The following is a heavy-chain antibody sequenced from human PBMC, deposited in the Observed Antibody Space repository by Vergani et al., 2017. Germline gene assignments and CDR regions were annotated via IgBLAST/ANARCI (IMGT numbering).Heavy chain of an antibody. Sequence: QLQLQESGPGLVKPSETLSLSCRVSGASISGSSDYWGWIRQPPGKGLEWIGSIFYTGTSYYNPSLESRATNSVDTSKNPFSLKLKSVTAADTAVYYCARQFWGGGGYRCYHWGQGTLVTVSS. CDR1: GASISGSSDY. D-gene: IGHD5-18*01. CDR2: IFYTGTS. V-gene: IGHV4-39*01. CDR3: ARQFWGGGGYRCYH. J-gene: IGHJ5*02.